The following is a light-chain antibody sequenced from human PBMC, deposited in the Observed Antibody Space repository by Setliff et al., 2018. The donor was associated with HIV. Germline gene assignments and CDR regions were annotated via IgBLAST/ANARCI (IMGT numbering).Light chain of an antibody. CDR1: SNDIASSDY. CDR2: HVS. CDR3: SSSTTDTSDV. V-gene: IGLV2-14*03. J-gene: IGLJ1*01. Sequence: QSALPQPASVSGSPGQSITISCTGTSNDIASSDYVSCYQQHLGKAPKLIIYHVSHRPSGVSHRFSAFKSGHTASLTISGLQADDEADYYCSSSTTDTSDVFGTGTKVTVL.